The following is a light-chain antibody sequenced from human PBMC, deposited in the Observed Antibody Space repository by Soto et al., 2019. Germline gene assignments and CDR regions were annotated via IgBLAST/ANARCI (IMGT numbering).Light chain of an antibody. V-gene: IGKV3-15*01. CDR1: QSVSSN. J-gene: IGKJ2*01. Sequence: EIVMTQSPATLSVSPGERATLSCRASQSVSSNLAWYQQKPGQAPRLLIYGASTRATGIPARFSGSGSGTEFTLNISSLQSEDFVVFYCKQYSNWPPYTFGQGTKLEIK. CDR2: GAS. CDR3: KQYSNWPPYT.